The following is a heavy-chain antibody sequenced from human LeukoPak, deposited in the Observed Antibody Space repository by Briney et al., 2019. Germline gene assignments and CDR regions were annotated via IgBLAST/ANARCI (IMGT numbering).Heavy chain of an antibody. D-gene: IGHD3-22*01. Sequence: PGGSLRLSCAASGFTFSRSAMTWVRQAPGQGLEWVSAMSGSGGSTYYADSVKGRFTISRDNSKNTLYLQMNSLRAEDTAVYYCAKGSRDSSGYLRTQPPLDYWGQGTLVTVSS. CDR2: MSGSGGST. CDR3: AKGSRDSSGYLRTQPPLDY. CDR1: GFTFSRSA. V-gene: IGHV3-23*01. J-gene: IGHJ4*02.